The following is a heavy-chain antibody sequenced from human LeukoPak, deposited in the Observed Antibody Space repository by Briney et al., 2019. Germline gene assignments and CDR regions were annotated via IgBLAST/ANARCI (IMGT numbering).Heavy chain of an antibody. CDR2: ISSSGSTI. Sequence: GGSLRLSCAASGFTFSSYEMNWVRQAPGKGLEWVSYISSSGSTIYYADSVKGRFTISRDNAKNSLYLQMNSLRAEDTAVYYCARDRDGYNEFDYWGQGTLVTVSS. CDR3: ARDRDGYNEFDY. J-gene: IGHJ4*02. CDR1: GFTFSSYE. D-gene: IGHD5-24*01. V-gene: IGHV3-48*03.